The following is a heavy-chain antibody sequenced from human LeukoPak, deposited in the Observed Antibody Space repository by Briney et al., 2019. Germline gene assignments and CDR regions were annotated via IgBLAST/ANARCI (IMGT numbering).Heavy chain of an antibody. CDR1: GYTFTDYY. D-gene: IGHD3-22*01. V-gene: IGHV1-2*06. J-gene: IGHJ4*02. CDR3: ARGYYDSSGYYSVDY. Sequence: ASVKVSCKSSGYTFTDYYMHWVRQAPGQGLEWMGRINPNSGGTNYAQMLQGRVTMTRDTSISTAYMELSRLRSDDTAVYHCARGYYDSSGYYSVDYWGQGTLVTVSS. CDR2: INPNSGGT.